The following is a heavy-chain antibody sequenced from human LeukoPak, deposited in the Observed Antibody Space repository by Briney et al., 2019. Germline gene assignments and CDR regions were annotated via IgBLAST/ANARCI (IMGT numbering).Heavy chain of an antibody. Sequence: PSETLSLTCAVYGGPFSGYYWSWIRQPPGKGLEWIGEINHSGSTNYNPSLKSRVTISVDTSKNQFSLKLSSVTAADTAVYYCARRPPGTRDGRGIFDYWGQGTLVTVSS. J-gene: IGHJ4*02. CDR1: GGPFSGYY. V-gene: IGHV4-34*01. CDR3: ARRPPGTRDGRGIFDY. CDR2: INHSGST. D-gene: IGHD5-24*01.